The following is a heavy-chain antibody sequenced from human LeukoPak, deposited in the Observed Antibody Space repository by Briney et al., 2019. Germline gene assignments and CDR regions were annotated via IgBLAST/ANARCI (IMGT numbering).Heavy chain of an antibody. CDR1: GYTFTSYD. CDR3: ARIQVPSGTLAGGNDY. V-gene: IGHV1-2*02. Sequence: GASVKVSCKASGYTFTSYDINWVRQATGQGLEWMGWINPNSGGTNYAQKFQGRVTMTRDTSISTAYMELSRLRSDDTAVYYCARIQVPSGTLAGGNDYWGQGTLVTVSS. J-gene: IGHJ4*02. D-gene: IGHD3-3*02. CDR2: INPNSGGT.